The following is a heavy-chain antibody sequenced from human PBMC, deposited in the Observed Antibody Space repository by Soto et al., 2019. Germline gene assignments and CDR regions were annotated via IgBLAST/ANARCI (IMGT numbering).Heavy chain of an antibody. CDR2: INSGGNT. V-gene: IGHV3-66*01. J-gene: IGHJ6*02. CDR1: GFGVSNNY. CDR3: ARGGDSDGYGDYYYYGMDV. D-gene: IGHD3-22*01. Sequence: EVQLVESGGGLVQPGGSLRLSCAASGFGVSNNYMSWVRQAPGKGLEWVSAINSGGNTYYADSVKGRFTNSRDNSKNTVDRQMNSVGADDTAVYYCARGGDSDGYGDYYYYGMDVWGQGTTVTVSS.